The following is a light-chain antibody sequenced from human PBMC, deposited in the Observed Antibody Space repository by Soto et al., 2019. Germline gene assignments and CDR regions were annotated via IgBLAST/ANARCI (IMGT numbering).Light chain of an antibody. V-gene: IGKV2-28*01. CDR3: MQTLQTPFT. J-gene: IGKJ3*01. Sequence: DIVMTQSPLSLPVTPGEPASISCRSSQSLLHSNAYNYLDWYLQKPGQSPQLLIYLGSNRASGGPDRFSGSGSGTDFTLKISRVEAEDVGVYYCMQTLQTPFTFGPGTKVDIK. CDR1: QSLLHSNAYNY. CDR2: LGS.